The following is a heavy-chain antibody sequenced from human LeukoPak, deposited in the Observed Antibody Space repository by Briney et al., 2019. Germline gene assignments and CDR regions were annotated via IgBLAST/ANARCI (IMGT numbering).Heavy chain of an antibody. D-gene: IGHD3-10*02. V-gene: IGHV3-48*03. CDR3: AELGITMIGGV. Sequence: GGSLRLSCAASGFTFSSYAMSWVRQAPGKGLEWVSYISSSGSTIYYADSVKGRFTISRDNAKNSLYLQMNSLRAEDTAVYYCAELGITMIGGVWGKGTAVTISS. J-gene: IGHJ6*04. CDR1: GFTFSSYA. CDR2: ISSSGSTI.